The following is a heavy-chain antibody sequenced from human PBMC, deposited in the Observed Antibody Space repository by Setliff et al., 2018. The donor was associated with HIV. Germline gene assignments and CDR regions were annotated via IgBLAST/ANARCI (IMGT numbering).Heavy chain of an antibody. CDR1: GYTLTELS. V-gene: IGHV1-8*01. CDR2: TNPNSGAT. CDR3: ASGKGVRGVIIRGGLDV. J-gene: IGHJ6*04. D-gene: IGHD3-10*01. Sequence: ASVKVSCKISGYTLTELSIHWVRQAPGKGLEWMGWTNPNSGATGYAQKFKDRFIMTRDTSISTAYMELSSLTSVDTAVYYCASGKGVRGVIIRGGLDVWGKGATVTVSS.